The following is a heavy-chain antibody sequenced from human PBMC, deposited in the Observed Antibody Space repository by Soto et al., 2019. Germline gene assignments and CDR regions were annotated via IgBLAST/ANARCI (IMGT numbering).Heavy chain of an antibody. CDR1: GGSISSGDYY. D-gene: IGHD2-2*01. V-gene: IGHV4-30-4*01. J-gene: IGHJ4*02. CDR3: ARVWGNDIVVAPAAVDY. CDR2: IYYSGST. Sequence: SETLSLTCTVSGGSISSGDYYWSWIRQPPGKGLEWIGYIYYSGSTYYNPSLKSRVTISVDTSKNQFSLKLSSVTAADTAVYYCARVWGNDIVVAPAAVDYWGQGTLVTVSS.